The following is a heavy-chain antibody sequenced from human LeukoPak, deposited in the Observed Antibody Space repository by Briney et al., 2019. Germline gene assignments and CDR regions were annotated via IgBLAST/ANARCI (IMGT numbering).Heavy chain of an antibody. J-gene: IGHJ5*02. D-gene: IGHD2-15*01. Sequence: SETLSLTCTVSGDPINNYYWNWIRQPPGRGLDWIGYIYYSGSTNYNPSLKSRVTISVDTSKNQFSLKLTSVTAADTAVYYCARGESGGSGWFDPWGQGTLVTVSS. CDR2: IYYSGST. CDR3: ARGESGGSGWFDP. V-gene: IGHV4-59*01. CDR1: GDPINNYY.